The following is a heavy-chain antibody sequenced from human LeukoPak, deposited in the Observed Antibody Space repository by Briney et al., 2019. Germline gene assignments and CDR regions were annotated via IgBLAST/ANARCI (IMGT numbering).Heavy chain of an antibody. Sequence: PGGSLRLSCAASGFTFSSYNMNWVRQAPGKGLEWVSSISSSSSYIYYADSVKGRFTISRDNAKTSLYLQMDSLRAEDTAVYYCAREKIAAAGTDYYYGMDVWGQGTTVTVSS. J-gene: IGHJ6*02. V-gene: IGHV3-21*01. CDR2: ISSSSSYI. CDR1: GFTFSSYN. D-gene: IGHD6-13*01. CDR3: AREKIAAAGTDYYYGMDV.